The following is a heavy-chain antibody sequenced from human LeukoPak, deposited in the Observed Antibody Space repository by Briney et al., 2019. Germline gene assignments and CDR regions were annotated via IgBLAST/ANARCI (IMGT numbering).Heavy chain of an antibody. Sequence: ASVKVSCKASGYTFIDYYIHWVRQAPGQGLEWMGIINPSGGDTSYAQKFQGRVTMTRDTSTSTVYMELSSLRSEDTAVYYCARDWSSGYWGQGTLVTVSS. CDR1: GYTFIDYY. CDR3: ARDWSSGY. J-gene: IGHJ4*02. CDR2: INPSGGDT. V-gene: IGHV1-46*01. D-gene: IGHD3-3*01.